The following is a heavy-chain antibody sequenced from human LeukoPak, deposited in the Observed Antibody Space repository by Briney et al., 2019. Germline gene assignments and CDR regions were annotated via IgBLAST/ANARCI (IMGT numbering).Heavy chain of an antibody. CDR2: INHSGST. Sequence: PSETLSLTCAVHGGSFSVYYWSWIRQPPGKGLEWIGEINHSGSTNYNPSLKSRVTISVDTSKNQFSLKLSSVTAADTAVYYCTRGSIAYYYMDVWGKGTTVTISS. J-gene: IGHJ6*03. CDR1: GGSFSVYY. D-gene: IGHD3-22*01. V-gene: IGHV4-34*01. CDR3: TRGSIAYYYMDV.